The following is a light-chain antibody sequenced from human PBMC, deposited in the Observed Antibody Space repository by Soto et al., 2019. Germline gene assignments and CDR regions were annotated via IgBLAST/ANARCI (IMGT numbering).Light chain of an antibody. V-gene: IGKV3-15*01. Sequence: ENGVTQSPGTLSLSPGERATLSCRASQSLSSSYLAWYQQKPGQAPRLLIYDASTRATAIPARFSGSGSGTEFTLTISSLQSEDFAVYYCQQYSNWPLTFGGGTKVDI. CDR1: QSLSSSY. J-gene: IGKJ4*01. CDR2: DAS. CDR3: QQYSNWPLT.